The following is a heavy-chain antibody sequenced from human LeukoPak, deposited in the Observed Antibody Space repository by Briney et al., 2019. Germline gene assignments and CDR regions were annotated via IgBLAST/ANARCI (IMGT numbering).Heavy chain of an antibody. CDR3: ARVLRAASWRSYDY. V-gene: IGHV4-61*01. Sequence: SETLSLTCTVSGVSVSNSLYYWSWIRQPPGKGLEWIGYIYYNGDTNYNPSLKSRVIISIDTSSNQFSLRLNSMTAADTAVYYCARVLRAASWRSYDYWGQGTLVTVSS. J-gene: IGHJ4*02. CDR2: IYYNGDT. D-gene: IGHD5-18*01. CDR1: GVSVSNSLYY.